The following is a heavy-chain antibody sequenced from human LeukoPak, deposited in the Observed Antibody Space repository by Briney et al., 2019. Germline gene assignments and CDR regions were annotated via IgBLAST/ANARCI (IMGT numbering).Heavy chain of an antibody. J-gene: IGHJ5*01. D-gene: IGHD3-9*01. CDR1: GFTFSNYW. V-gene: IGHV3-74*01. CDR2: IKGDGSHT. Sequence: GGSLRLSCAASGFTFSNYWMHWVRQAPGKGLVWVSRIKGDGSHTIYADSVKGRFTITRDNAKNTLYLQMKSLRAEDTAVYYCVRDWDHFDFDSWGLGTLVTVSS. CDR3: VRDWDHFDFDS.